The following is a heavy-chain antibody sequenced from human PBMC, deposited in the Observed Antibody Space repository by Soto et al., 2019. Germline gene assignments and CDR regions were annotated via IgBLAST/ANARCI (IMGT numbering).Heavy chain of an antibody. CDR1: GYTLTELS. CDR2: FDPEDGET. V-gene: IGHV1-24*01. J-gene: IGHJ1*01. D-gene: IGHD3-3*01. Sequence: ASVKVSCKVSGYTLTELSMHWVRQAPGKGLEWMGGFDPEDGETIYAQKFQGRVTMTEDTSTDTAYMKLSSLRSEDTAVYYCATDHQNYDFWSGYSTAEYFQHWGQGTLVTVSS. CDR3: ATDHQNYDFWSGYSTAEYFQH.